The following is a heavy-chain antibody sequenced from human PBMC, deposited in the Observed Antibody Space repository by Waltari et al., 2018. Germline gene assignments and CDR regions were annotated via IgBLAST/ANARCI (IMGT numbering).Heavy chain of an antibody. CDR2: INAGNGNT. J-gene: IGHJ6*02. V-gene: IGHV1-3*01. Sequence: QVQLVQSGAEVKKPGASVKVSCKASGYTFTSHAMHWVRQAPGQRLEWMGWINAGNGNTKYSQKFQGRVTITRDTSASTAYMELSSLRSEDTAVYYCARGSGSYYYYYGMDVWGQGTTVTVSS. D-gene: IGHD1-26*01. CDR1: GYTFTSHA. CDR3: ARGSGSYYYYYGMDV.